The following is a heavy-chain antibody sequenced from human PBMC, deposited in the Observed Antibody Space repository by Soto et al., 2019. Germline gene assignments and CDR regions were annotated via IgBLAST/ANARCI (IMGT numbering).Heavy chain of an antibody. V-gene: IGHV3-9*01. CDR1: GFTFDDYA. Sequence: GGSLRLSCAASGFTFDDYAMHWVRQAPGKGLEWVSGISWNSGSIGYADSVKGRFTISRDNAKNSLYLQMNSLRAEDTALYYCARGYCSSTSCSHHAFDIWGQGTMVTVSS. J-gene: IGHJ3*02. D-gene: IGHD2-2*01. CDR3: ARGYCSSTSCSHHAFDI. CDR2: ISWNSGSI.